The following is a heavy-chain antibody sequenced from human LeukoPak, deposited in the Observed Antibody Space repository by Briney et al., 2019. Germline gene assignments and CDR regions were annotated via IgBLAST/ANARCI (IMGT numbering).Heavy chain of an antibody. CDR2: IYDSGST. CDR3: ARGEGAFDI. V-gene: IGHV4-59*01. CDR1: GGSISYYY. J-gene: IGHJ3*02. Sequence: SETLSLTCTVSGGSISYYYWSWIRQPPGKGLEWIGYIYDSGSTNYNPSLKSRVTISVDTSKNQFSLKVSSVTAADTAVYHCARGEGAFDIWGQGTMVTVSS.